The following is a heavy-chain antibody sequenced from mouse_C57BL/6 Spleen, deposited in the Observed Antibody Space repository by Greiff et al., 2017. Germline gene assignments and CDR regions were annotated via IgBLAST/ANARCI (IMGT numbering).Heavy chain of an antibody. Sequence: QVQLQQSGAELARPGASVKLSCKASGYTFTSYGLSWVKQRTGQGLEWIGELYPRSGNTYYNEQFKGKATLTADQSSSTSYMELRSLTSEDSAVYFCARSGQARSIDYWGQGTSVTVSS. V-gene: IGHV1-81*01. CDR2: LYPRSGNT. CDR3: ARSGQARSIDY. J-gene: IGHJ4*01. D-gene: IGHD1-3*01. CDR1: GYTFTSYG.